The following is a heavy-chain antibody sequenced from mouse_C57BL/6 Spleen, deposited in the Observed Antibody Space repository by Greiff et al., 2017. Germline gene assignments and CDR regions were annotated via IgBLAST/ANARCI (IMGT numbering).Heavy chain of an antibody. CDR1: GYSFTGYY. CDR2: INPSTGGT. V-gene: IGHV1-42*01. Sequence: EVKLVESGPELVKPGASVKISCKASGYSFTGYYMNWVKQSPEKSLEWIGEINPSTGGTTYNQKFKAKATLTVDKSSSTAYMQLKSLTSEDSAVYYCARQIYDGSYAMDYWGQGTSVTVSS. D-gene: IGHD2-3*01. J-gene: IGHJ4*01. CDR3: ARQIYDGSYAMDY.